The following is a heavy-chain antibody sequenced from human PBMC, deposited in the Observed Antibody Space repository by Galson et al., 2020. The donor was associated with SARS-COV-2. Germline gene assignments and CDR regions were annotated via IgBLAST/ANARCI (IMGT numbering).Heavy chain of an antibody. D-gene: IGHD6-19*01. CDR2: IGTNGVST. V-gene: IGHV3-64*02. Sequence: GGSLRLSCAASGFTFSNYAMHWVRQAPGKGLQYVSAIGTNGVSTYYADSVKGRFTISRDNSKNTLYLQMGSLRPEDTGMYYCARDKEPVAGSPPYYWGQGTLVTVPS. CDR3: ARDKEPVAGSPPYY. J-gene: IGHJ4*02. CDR1: GFTFSNYA.